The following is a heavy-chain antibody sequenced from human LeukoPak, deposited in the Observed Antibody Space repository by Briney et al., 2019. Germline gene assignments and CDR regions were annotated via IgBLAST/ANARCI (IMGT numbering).Heavy chain of an antibody. V-gene: IGHV3-33*01. D-gene: IGHD3-22*01. Sequence: GGSLRLSCAASGFTFSSYGMHWVRQAPGKGLEWVAVIWYDGSNKYYADSVKGRFTISRDNSKNTLYLQMNSLRAEDAAVYYCAREYYYDSSGYYDYWGQGTLVTVSS. CDR2: IWYDGSNK. CDR1: GFTFSSYG. J-gene: IGHJ4*02. CDR3: AREYYYDSSGYYDY.